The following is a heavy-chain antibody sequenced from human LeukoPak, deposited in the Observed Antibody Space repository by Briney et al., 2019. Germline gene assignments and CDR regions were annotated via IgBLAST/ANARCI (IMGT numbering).Heavy chain of an antibody. Sequence: SETLSLTCAVSGGAISSTNWWNWVRQPPGKGLEWIGEIYHSGTTNYYSSLKSRVTMSVDKSKNQFSLKLSSVTAADTAVYYCARHDHSSSWDYWGQGTLVTVSS. J-gene: IGHJ4*02. D-gene: IGHD6-13*01. V-gene: IGHV4-4*02. CDR2: IYHSGTT. CDR1: GGAISSTNW. CDR3: ARHDHSSSWDY.